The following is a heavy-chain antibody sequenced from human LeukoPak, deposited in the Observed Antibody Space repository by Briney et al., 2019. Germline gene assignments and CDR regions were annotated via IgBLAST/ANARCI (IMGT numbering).Heavy chain of an antibody. CDR1: GFSLSTTGMC. J-gene: IGHJ4*02. D-gene: IGHD2-2*01. CDR2: IDWDDDK. Sequence: SGPALVKPTQTLTLTCTFSGFSLSTTGMCVTWIRQPPGEALEWLARIDWDDDKYYSTSLKTRLTISKDTSRNQVVLTMTNMDPADTATYYCARIRGTYCRSTSCYFEDYWGQGALVIVSS. CDR3: ARIRGTYCRSTSCYFEDY. V-gene: IGHV2-70*11.